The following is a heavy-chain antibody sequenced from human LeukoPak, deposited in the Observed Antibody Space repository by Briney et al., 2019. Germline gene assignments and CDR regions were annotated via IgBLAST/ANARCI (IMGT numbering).Heavy chain of an antibody. CDR2: IRYDESKK. V-gene: IGHV3-30*02. CDR3: AKSHLPNAYSGTYYCDY. CDR1: GFTFSYYG. J-gene: IGHJ4*02. D-gene: IGHD1-26*01. Sequence: GGSLRLSCAASGFTFSYYGMHWVRQAPGKGLEWVAFIRYDESKKFYGDSVRGRFTISRDNSKNTLYLQMNSLRTEDTAVYYCAKSHLPNAYSGTYYCDYWGQGTLVTVSS.